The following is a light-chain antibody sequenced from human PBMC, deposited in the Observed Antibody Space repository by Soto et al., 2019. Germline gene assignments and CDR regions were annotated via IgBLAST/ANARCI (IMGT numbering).Light chain of an antibody. J-gene: IGKJ2*01. CDR3: QQYGSSPPYT. CDR2: GSS. V-gene: IGKV3-20*01. CDR1: QSVSNNY. Sequence: EVVLTQSPGTLSLSPGERATLSSRASQSVSNNYFAWYQQKPGQAPRRLIFGSSDRATGIPDRFSGSGSGTDFTLTISRLEPEDFAVYYCQQYGSSPPYTFGQGTKLEI.